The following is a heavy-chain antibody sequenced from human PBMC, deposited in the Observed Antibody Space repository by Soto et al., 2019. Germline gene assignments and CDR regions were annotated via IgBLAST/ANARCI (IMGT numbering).Heavy chain of an antibody. CDR1: GGSISSGDYY. Sequence: QVQLQESGPGLVKPSQTLSLTCTVSGGSISSGDYYWSWIRQHPGKGLEWIGYIYYSGSTYYNPSLKSRVTISVDTSKNQFSLKLSSVTAADTAVYSWARWSSGSRQGFDPWGQGTLVTVSS. CDR2: IYYSGST. D-gene: IGHD2-15*01. V-gene: IGHV4-31*03. CDR3: ARWSSGSRQGFDP. J-gene: IGHJ5*02.